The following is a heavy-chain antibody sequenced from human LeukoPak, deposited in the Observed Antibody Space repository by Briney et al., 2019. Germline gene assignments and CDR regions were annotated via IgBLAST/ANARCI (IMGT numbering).Heavy chain of an antibody. CDR3: ARGVTTNGYYYYMDV. J-gene: IGHJ6*03. V-gene: IGHV4-39*01. CDR2: IYYSGRT. D-gene: IGHD4-17*01. Sequence: SETLSLTCTVSSGSISSSNYYWDWIRRPPGKGLEWIGNIYYSGRTFYNPSLKSRVTMSVDTSKNQFSLNLSSVTAADTAVYFCARGVTTNGYYYYMDVWGKGTTVTVSS. CDR1: SGSISSSNYY.